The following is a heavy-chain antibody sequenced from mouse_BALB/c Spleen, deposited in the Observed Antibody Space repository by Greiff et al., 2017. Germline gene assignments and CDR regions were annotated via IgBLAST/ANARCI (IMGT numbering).Heavy chain of an antibody. CDR1: GFTFSSYG. CDR2: INSNGGST. Sequence: EVMLVESGGGLVQPGGSLKLSCAASGFTFSSYGMSWVRQTPDKRLELVATINSNGGSTYYPDSVKGRFTISRDNAKNTLYLQMSSLKSEDTAMYYCERGGNDAMDYWGQGTSVTVSS. D-gene: IGHD2-2*01. J-gene: IGHJ4*01. V-gene: IGHV5-6-3*01. CDR3: ERGGNDAMDY.